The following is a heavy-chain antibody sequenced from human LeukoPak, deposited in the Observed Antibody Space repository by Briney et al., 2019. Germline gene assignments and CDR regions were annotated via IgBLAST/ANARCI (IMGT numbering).Heavy chain of an antibody. V-gene: IGHV3-30*01. CDR2: ISYDGSNK. CDR3: ARDSGRTVTGFDY. J-gene: IGHJ4*02. Sequence: GRSLRLSCAASGFTFSSYAMHWVRQAPGKGLEWVAVISYDGSNKYYADPVKGRFTISRDNSKNTLYLQMNSLRAEDTAVYYCARDSGRTVTGFDYWGQGTLVTVSS. CDR1: GFTFSSYA. D-gene: IGHD4-17*01.